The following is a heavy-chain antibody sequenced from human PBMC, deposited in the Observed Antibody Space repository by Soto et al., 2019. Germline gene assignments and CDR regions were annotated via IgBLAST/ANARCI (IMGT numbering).Heavy chain of an antibody. V-gene: IGHV3-23*01. CDR1: GVTFKTSE. D-gene: IGHD3-22*01. CDR3: AKDYYDSSGITGY. J-gene: IGHJ4*02. Sequence: GGSLRLSCAASGVTFKTSEVHWVRQAPGKGLEWLSFIRASDNSIHYADSVKGRFTISRDNSKNTLYLRMNSLRAEDTAVYYCAKDYYDSSGITGYWGQGTLVTVSS. CDR2: IRASDNSI.